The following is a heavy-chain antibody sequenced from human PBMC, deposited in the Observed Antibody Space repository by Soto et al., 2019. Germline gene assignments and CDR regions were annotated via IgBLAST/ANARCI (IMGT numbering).Heavy chain of an antibody. Sequence: SETLSLTCTVSGGSISSYYWSWIRQPPGKGLEWIGYIYYSGSTNYNPSLKSRVTISVDTSKNQFSLKLGSVTAADTAVYYCARGSGMTTVTTSPFDPWGQGTLVTVSS. J-gene: IGHJ5*02. D-gene: IGHD4-4*01. CDR1: GGSISSYY. CDR2: IYYSGST. CDR3: ARGSGMTTVTTSPFDP. V-gene: IGHV4-59*01.